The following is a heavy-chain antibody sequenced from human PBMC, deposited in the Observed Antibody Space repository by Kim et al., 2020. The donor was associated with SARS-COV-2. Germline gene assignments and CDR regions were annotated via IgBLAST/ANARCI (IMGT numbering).Heavy chain of an antibody. D-gene: IGHD3-22*01. J-gene: IGHJ4*02. Sequence: SHTALNTRVTISLDTSKNQCSLKLSAVTAADSAVYYCARHAEDSSGYFAYWGQGTLVTVSS. CDR3: ARHAEDSSGYFAY. V-gene: IGHV4-59*08.